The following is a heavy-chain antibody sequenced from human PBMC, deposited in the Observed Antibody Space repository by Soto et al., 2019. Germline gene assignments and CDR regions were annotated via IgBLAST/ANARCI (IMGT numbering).Heavy chain of an antibody. J-gene: IGHJ4*02. CDR1: GFTSSYF. CDR2: INSDGSST. CDR3: TRGLLTDFFDY. Sequence: GGSLRLSCAASGFTSSYFHCAHQPPGKGLVWVSRINSDGSSTSYADSVKGRFTISRDNAKNTLYLQMDSLRAEDTAVYYCTRGLLTDFFDYWGQGALVTVSS. V-gene: IGHV3-74*01.